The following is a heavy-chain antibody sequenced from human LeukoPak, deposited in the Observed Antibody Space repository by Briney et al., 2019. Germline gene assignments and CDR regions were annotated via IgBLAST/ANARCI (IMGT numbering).Heavy chain of an antibody. V-gene: IGHV4-59*01. Sequence: SETLSLTCTVSGGSISSYYWSWIRQPPGKGLEWIGYIYYSGSTNYNPSLKSRVTISVDTSKNQFSLKLSSVTAADTAVYYCARDYAFDIWGQGTMVTVSS. CDR3: ARDYAFDI. J-gene: IGHJ3*02. CDR2: IYYSGST. CDR1: GGSISSYY.